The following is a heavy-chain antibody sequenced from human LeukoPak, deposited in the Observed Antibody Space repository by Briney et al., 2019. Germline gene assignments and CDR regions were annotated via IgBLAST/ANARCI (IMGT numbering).Heavy chain of an antibody. Sequence: PSETLSLTCTVSGGSISSSSYYWGWIRQPPGKGLEWIGSIYYSGSTYYNPSLKSRVTISVDTSKNQFSLKLSSVTAADTAVYYCARHCGGSCYGGNYYYYYMDVWRKGTTVTVSS. CDR3: ARHCGGSCYGGNYYYYYMDV. CDR1: GGSISSSSYY. V-gene: IGHV4-39*01. J-gene: IGHJ6*03. D-gene: IGHD2-15*01. CDR2: IYYSGST.